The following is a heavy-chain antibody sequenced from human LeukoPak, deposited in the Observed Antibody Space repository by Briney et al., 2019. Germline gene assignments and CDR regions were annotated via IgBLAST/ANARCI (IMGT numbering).Heavy chain of an antibody. CDR3: ASLVAAAPNYYGMDV. D-gene: IGHD2-15*01. CDR1: GGSVSSGSYY. Sequence: SETLSLTCTVSGGSVSSGSYYWSWIRQHPGKGLEWIGYIYYSGSTYYNPSLKSRVTISVDTSKNQFSLKLSSVTAADTAVYYCASLVAAAPNYYGMDVWGQGTTVTVSS. J-gene: IGHJ6*02. CDR2: IYYSGST. V-gene: IGHV4-31*03.